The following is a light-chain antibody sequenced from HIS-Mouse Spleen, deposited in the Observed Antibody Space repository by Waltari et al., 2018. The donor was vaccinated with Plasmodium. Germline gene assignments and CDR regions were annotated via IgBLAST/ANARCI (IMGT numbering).Light chain of an antibody. Sequence: DIQMTQSPSTLSASLGDRATITCRASQSISSSLAWYQQKPGKAPRLLIYGASSIASGVPARFSGSGSGTEFTLTISSLQPDDFATYYCQQYNSYSRTFGQGTKVEIK. CDR1: QSISSS. CDR3: QQYNSYSRT. V-gene: IGKV1-5*03. J-gene: IGKJ1*01. CDR2: GAS.